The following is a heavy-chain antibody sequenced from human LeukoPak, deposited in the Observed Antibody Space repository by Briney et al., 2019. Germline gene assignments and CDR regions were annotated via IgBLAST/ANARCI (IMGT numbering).Heavy chain of an antibody. J-gene: IGHJ3*02. Sequence: PSETLSLTCTVSGDSISSYYWSWIRQPPGKGLEWIGYIYYSGSTNYNPSLKSRVTISVDTSKNQFSLKLSSVTAADTAVYYCARGGDHDAFDIWGQGTMVTVSS. CDR2: IYYSGST. CDR3: ARGGDHDAFDI. CDR1: GDSISSYY. V-gene: IGHV4-59*01. D-gene: IGHD2-21*02.